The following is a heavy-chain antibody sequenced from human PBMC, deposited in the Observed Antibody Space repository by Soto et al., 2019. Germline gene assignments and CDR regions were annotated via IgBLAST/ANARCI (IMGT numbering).Heavy chain of an antibody. CDR2: ISYDGSNK. CDR3: AKTYGDITVVVAASEEFVDY. J-gene: IGHJ4*02. V-gene: IGHV3-30*18. Sequence: QVQLVESGGGVVQPGRSLRLSCSASGFTFSSYGMHWVRQAPGKGLEWVAVISYDGSNKYYADSVKGRFTISSHNSKNTRYLQMNSLRAEDTAVYYGAKTYGDITVVVAASEEFVDYWGQGTLVTVSS. CDR1: GFTFSSYG. D-gene: IGHD2-15*01.